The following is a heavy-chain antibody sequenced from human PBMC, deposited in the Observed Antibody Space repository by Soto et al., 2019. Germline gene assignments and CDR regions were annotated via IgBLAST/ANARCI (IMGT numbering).Heavy chain of an antibody. CDR3: ARVRFLSWFDP. D-gene: IGHD3-3*01. V-gene: IGHV4-34*01. J-gene: IGHJ5*02. CDR2: INHSGST. Sequence: QVQLQQWGAGMLKPSATLSLTCAVYGGSFSGYYWSWIRQPPGKGLEWIGEINHSGSTNYNPSLKSRVTISVDTSKNQFSLKLISVTAAATAVYYCARVRFLSWFDPWGQGTLVTVSS. CDR1: GGSFSGYY.